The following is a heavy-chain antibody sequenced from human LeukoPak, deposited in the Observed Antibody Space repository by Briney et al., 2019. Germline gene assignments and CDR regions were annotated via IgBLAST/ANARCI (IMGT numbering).Heavy chain of an antibody. Sequence: GGSLRLSCAASGFTFSSYGMYWVRQAPGKGLEWVAVVRYDGSTKYYAGSVKGRFTISRDSSKNTLYLEMNSLRAEDTAVYYCAWDECSGGSCYSSGFDAFDIWGQGTMVTVSS. CDR1: GFTFSSYG. CDR2: VRYDGSTK. J-gene: IGHJ3*02. D-gene: IGHD2-15*01. V-gene: IGHV3-33*01. CDR3: AWDECSGGSCYSSGFDAFDI.